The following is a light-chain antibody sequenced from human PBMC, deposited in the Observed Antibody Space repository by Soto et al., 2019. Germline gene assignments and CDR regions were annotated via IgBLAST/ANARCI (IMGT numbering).Light chain of an antibody. J-gene: IGLJ1*01. CDR1: SSNIGSNY. CDR2: RNN. Sequence: SVLTQPPTASGNPGQRVTISRNGSSSNIGSNYVYWYQQLPGTAPKLLIYRNNQWPSGVPDRFSGSKSGTSASLAISGLRSEDEADYYCAARDDSLSGPYVFGTGTKVTVL. CDR3: AARDDSLSGPYV. V-gene: IGLV1-47*01.